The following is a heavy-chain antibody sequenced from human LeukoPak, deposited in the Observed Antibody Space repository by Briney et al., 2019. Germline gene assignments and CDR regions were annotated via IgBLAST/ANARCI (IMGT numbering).Heavy chain of an antibody. CDR1: GYSISRGYY. Sequence: SETLSLTCSVSGYSISRGYYWAWIRQPPGKGLEWIGSVYHSGNTYFNPSLKSRVTISVDTSKNQFSLRLTSVTVADTAAYYCARDLEYCSTTSCFTWGQGTLVTVSS. CDR3: ARDLEYCSTTSCFT. D-gene: IGHD2-2*01. V-gene: IGHV4-38-2*02. CDR2: VYHSGNT. J-gene: IGHJ5*02.